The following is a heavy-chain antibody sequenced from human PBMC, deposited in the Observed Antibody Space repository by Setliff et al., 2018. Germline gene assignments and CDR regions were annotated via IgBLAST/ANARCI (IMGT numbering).Heavy chain of an antibody. J-gene: IGHJ6*03. Sequence: SVKVSCKASGYTFTTYAMSWMRQAPGQGLEWMGGTIPVFGTTDYAQKFQGRVTIMTDESTSTAFMELSSPTSEDTAVYYCAREGVHTRSSTDYRYYMDVWGKGTTVTVSS. CDR2: TIPVFGTT. V-gene: IGHV1-69*05. CDR3: AREGVHTRSSTDYRYYMDV. CDR1: GYTFTTYA. D-gene: IGHD1-26*01.